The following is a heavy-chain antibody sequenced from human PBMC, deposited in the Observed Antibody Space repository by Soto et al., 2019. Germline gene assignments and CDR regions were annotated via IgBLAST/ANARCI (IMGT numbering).Heavy chain of an antibody. CDR1: GGTFSNYA. V-gene: IGHV1-69*13. CDR2: IIPIFGSA. Sequence: SVKVSCKASGGTFSNYAITWVRQAPGQGLEWLGRIIPIFGSANYAQKFQGRVTITADESTTTAYMELSSLRSDDTAVYYCAKDGGKGGYFGNWFDPWGQGTLVTVSS. J-gene: IGHJ5*02. CDR3: AKDGGKGGYFGNWFDP. D-gene: IGHD5-12*01.